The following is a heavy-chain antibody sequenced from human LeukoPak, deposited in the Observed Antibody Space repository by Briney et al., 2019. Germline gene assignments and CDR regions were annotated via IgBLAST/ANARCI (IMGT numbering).Heavy chain of an antibody. Sequence: PSETLSLTCTVSGGSVSSGSYYWSWIRQPPGKGLEWIGYIYYSGSTNYNPSLKSRVTISVDTSKNQFSLKLSSVTAADTAVYYCARRLRGTNFDYWGQGTLVTVSS. J-gene: IGHJ4*02. V-gene: IGHV4-61*01. CDR2: IYYSGST. CDR3: ARRLRGTNFDY. D-gene: IGHD4-17*01. CDR1: GGSVSSGSYY.